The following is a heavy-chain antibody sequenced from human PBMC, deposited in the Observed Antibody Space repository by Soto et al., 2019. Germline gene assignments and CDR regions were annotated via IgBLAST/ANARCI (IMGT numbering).Heavy chain of an antibody. CDR3: ARDGLYDYPEFEGREVDY. V-gene: IGHV3-48*02. CDR2: ISSSSSTI. CDR1: GFTFSSYS. D-gene: IGHD5-12*01. J-gene: IGHJ4*02. Sequence: GGSLRLSCAASGFTFSSYSMNWVRQAPGKGLEWVSYISSSSSTIYYADSVKGRFTISRDNAKNSLYLQMNSLRDEDTAVYYCARDGLYDYPEFEGREVDYWGQGTLVTVSS.